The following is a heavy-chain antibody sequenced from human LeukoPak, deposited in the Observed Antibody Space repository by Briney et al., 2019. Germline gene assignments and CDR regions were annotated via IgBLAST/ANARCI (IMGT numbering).Heavy chain of an antibody. D-gene: IGHD1-26*01. CDR3: ARVSSGSYFGYYYYYMDV. CDR2: INSDGSST. J-gene: IGHJ6*03. Sequence: GGSLRLSCAASGFTFSSYEMNWVRQAPGKGLVWVSRINSDGSSTSYADSVKGRFTISRDNAKNTLYLQMNSLRAEDTAVYYCARVSSGSYFGYYYYYMDVWGKGTTVTVSS. V-gene: IGHV3-74*01. CDR1: GFTFSSYE.